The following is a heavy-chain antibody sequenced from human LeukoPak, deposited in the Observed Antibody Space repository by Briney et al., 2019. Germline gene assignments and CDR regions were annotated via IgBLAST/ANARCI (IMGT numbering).Heavy chain of an antibody. CDR3: ARDQVTWLETFFTGYYFDY. CDR1: GYTFTSYG. J-gene: IGHJ4*02. Sequence: ASVKVSCKASGYTFTSYGISWVRPAPGQGLAWMGWISAYNGNTNYSQKLQGRVTMTTDTSTSTAYMELRSLRSDDTAVYYCARDQVTWLETFFTGYYFDYWGQGTLVTVSS. V-gene: IGHV1-18*01. D-gene: IGHD6-19*01. CDR2: ISAYNGNT.